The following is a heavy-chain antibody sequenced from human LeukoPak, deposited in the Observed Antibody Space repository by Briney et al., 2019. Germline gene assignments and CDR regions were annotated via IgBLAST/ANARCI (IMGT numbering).Heavy chain of an antibody. D-gene: IGHD2-15*01. CDR3: ARASYCSGGICYYYY. CDR2: ISGSGSST. Sequence: GSLRLSCAASGFTINSYTMTWVRQAPGKGLEWVSTISGSGSSTYYADSVKGRFTISRDNSKNTLYLQMNSLRAEDTAVYYCARASYCSGGICYYYYWGQGTLVTVSS. CDR1: GFTINSYT. V-gene: IGHV3-23*01. J-gene: IGHJ4*02.